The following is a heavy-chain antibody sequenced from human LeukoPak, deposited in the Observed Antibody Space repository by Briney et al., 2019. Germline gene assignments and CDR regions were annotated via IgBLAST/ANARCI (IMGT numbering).Heavy chain of an antibody. CDR3: ARASLSASLDY. V-gene: IGHV3-30-3*01. CDR1: GFSFSTFA. Sequence: GGSLRLSCAASGFSFSTFAIHWVRQAPGKGLEWVADISSVGSQKYYADSVKGRFSISRDNSKNMLSLQMNSLRTEDTAVYYCARASLSASLDYWGQGTLVTVSS. J-gene: IGHJ4*02. CDR2: ISSVGSQK. D-gene: IGHD2-21*01.